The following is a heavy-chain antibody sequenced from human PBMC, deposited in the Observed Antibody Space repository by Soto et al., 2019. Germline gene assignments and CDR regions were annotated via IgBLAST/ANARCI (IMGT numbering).Heavy chain of an antibody. CDR3: ARSAQWDGFDP. J-gene: IGHJ3*01. D-gene: IGHD2-8*01. CDR2: ISYSGST. CDR1: AGSISTFNYY. V-gene: IGHV4-31*03. Sequence: QVQLQESGPGLVRPSQTLSLTCTVSAGSISTFNYYWSWIRQYPEKGLEWIGYISYSGSTFYHSSLKSRVTISLDTSKKQFSLTLTSVTAADTAVYYCARSAQWDGFDPWGQGTMVTVSS.